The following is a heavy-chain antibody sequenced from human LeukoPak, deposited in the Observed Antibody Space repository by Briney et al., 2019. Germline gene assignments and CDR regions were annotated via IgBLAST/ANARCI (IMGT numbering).Heavy chain of an antibody. J-gene: IGHJ1*01. CDR1: GGSISSGGYY. CDR2: IYHSGST. Sequence: SQTLSLTCTVSGGSISSGGYYWSWIRQPPGKGLEWIGYIYHSGSTYYNPSLKSRVTISVDRSKNQFSLKLSSVTAADTAVYYCARDSSRAARGIQHWGQGTLVTVSS. CDR3: ARDSSRAARGIQH. V-gene: IGHV4-30-2*01. D-gene: IGHD6-6*01.